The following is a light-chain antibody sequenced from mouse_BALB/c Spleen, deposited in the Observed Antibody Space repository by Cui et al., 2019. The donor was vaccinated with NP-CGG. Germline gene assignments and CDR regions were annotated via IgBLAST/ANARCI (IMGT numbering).Light chain of an antibody. CDR1: TGAVTTSNY. CDR3: ALWCSNHWV. Sequence: QPVVTQASALTTSPGETVTLTCRSSTGAVTTSNYANCVQEKPDHLFTGLIGGTNNRAPGVPARFSGSLIGDKAALTITGAQTEDEAIYFCALWCSNHWVFGGGTKLTVL. V-gene: IGLV1*01. J-gene: IGLJ1*01. CDR2: GTN.